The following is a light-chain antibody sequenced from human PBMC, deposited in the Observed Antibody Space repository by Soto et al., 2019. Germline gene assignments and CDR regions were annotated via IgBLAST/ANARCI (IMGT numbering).Light chain of an antibody. CDR3: QQYNNWPPSYT. CDR2: GAS. J-gene: IGKJ2*01. Sequence: EIVMTQSPATLSVSPGERATLSCRASQSVSSNLAWYQQKPGQAPRLLIYGASTRATGIPARFSGSGSGTEFTLTISSLQSEDFAVYYCQQYNNWPPSYTFGQATKLEIE. V-gene: IGKV3-15*01. CDR1: QSVSSN.